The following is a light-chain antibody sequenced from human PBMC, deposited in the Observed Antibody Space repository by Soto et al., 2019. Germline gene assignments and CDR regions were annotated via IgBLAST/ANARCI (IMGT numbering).Light chain of an antibody. Sequence: AIQMTQSPSSLSASVGDRVTITCRASQGIRSELAWYQQKPGKAPNLLIYAASTLQGGVPSRFSGSGSGTDFTLTISSLQPEDFATYYCLHDYNYPRTFGQGTRVEVK. CDR2: AAS. CDR1: QGIRSE. V-gene: IGKV1-6*01. J-gene: IGKJ1*01. CDR3: LHDYNYPRT.